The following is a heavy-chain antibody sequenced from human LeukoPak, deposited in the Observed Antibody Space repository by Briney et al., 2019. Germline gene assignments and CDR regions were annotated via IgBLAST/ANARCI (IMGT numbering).Heavy chain of an antibody. CDR2: IYHSGST. D-gene: IGHD3-10*01. Sequence: SQTLSLTCAVSGGSISSGGYSWSWIRQPPGKGLEWIGYIYHSGSTYYNPSLKSRVTISVDRSKNQFSLKLSSVTAADTAVYYCARAIMVRGVIVFDYWGQGTLVTVSS. CDR1: GGSISSGGYS. CDR3: ARAIMVRGVIVFDY. V-gene: IGHV4-30-2*01. J-gene: IGHJ4*02.